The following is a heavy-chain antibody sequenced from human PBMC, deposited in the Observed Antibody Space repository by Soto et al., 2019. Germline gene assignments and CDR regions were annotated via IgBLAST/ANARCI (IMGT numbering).Heavy chain of an antibody. V-gene: IGHV1-2*02. CDR3: ARAMIVVGTVPTYYYYGMDV. CDR1: GYTFTGYY. D-gene: IGHD3-22*01. J-gene: IGHJ6*02. CDR2: INPNSGGT. Sequence: QVQLVQSGAEVKKPGASVKVSCKASGYTFTGYYMHWVRQAPGQGLEWMGWINPNSGGTNYAQKFQGRVTMTRDTSISTAYMEVSRLRSDDTAVYYCARAMIVVGTVPTYYYYGMDVWGQGTTVTVSS.